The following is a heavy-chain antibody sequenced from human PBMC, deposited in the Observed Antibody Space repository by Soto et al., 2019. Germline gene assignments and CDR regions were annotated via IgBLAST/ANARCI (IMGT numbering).Heavy chain of an antibody. Sequence: TLSLTCTVSVGSISSGDYYWSWIRQPPGKGLEWIGYIYYSGSTYYNPSLKSRVTISVDTSKNQFSLKLSSVTAADTAVYYCARGSGYDEPFDPWGQGTLVTVSS. CDR1: VGSISSGDYY. D-gene: IGHD5-12*01. CDR2: IYYSGST. V-gene: IGHV4-30-4*01. J-gene: IGHJ5*02. CDR3: ARGSGYDEPFDP.